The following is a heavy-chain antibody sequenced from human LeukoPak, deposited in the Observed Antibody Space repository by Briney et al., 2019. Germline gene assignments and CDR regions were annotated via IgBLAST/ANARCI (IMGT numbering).Heavy chain of an antibody. D-gene: IGHD1-26*01. Sequence: SETLSLTCTVSGFPISSYYWSWMRQPPGEAREGSGKNNHSKNPNYNPPITSRVNISVDTSKNQFSLKLSSVSAADTAVYYCARDPPLSSWYSGSYYFDYWGQGTLVTVSS. CDR3: ARDPPLSSWYSGSYYFDY. CDR1: GFPISSYY. J-gene: IGHJ4*02. CDR2: NNHSKNP. V-gene: IGHV4-34*01.